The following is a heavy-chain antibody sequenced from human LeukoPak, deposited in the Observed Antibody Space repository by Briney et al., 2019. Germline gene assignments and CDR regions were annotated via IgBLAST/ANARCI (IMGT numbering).Heavy chain of an antibody. J-gene: IGHJ4*02. CDR1: GFTFSSYE. V-gene: IGHV3-48*03. CDR2: ISSSGSTI. CDR3: ARGRYDIFGSAFDY. D-gene: IGHD3-9*01. Sequence: PGGSLRLSCAASGFTFSSYEMNWVRQAPGKGLEWVSYISSSGSTIYYADSVKGRFTISRDNAKNSLYLQMNSLRAEDTAVYYCARGRYDIFGSAFDYWGQGTLVTVSS.